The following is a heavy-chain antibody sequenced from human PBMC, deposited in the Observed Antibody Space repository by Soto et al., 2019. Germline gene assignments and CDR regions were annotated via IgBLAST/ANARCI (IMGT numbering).Heavy chain of an antibody. CDR1: GYTFSTYA. CDR3: ARGKGMEENYYCYGMDI. CDR2: LNGGTGQT. V-gene: IGHV1-3*01. Sequence: ASVKVSCKASGYTFSTYAIHSVRQAPGQSLEWMGWLNGGTGQTRYSQRFQDRVTITRDTSASTAYMEVSSLRPEDTAVYYCARGKGMEENYYCYGMDIWGQGTTVTVSS. J-gene: IGHJ6*02. D-gene: IGHD1-1*01.